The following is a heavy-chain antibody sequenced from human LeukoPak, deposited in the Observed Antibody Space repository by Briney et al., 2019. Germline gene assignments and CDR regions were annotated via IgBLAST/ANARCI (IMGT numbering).Heavy chain of an antibody. CDR1: GFTFDDYG. J-gene: IGHJ5*02. CDR2: INWNGGST. V-gene: IGHV3-20*04. D-gene: IGHD4-23*01. Sequence: GGSLRLSCAASGFTFDDYGMSWVRQAPGKGLEWVSGINWNGGSTGYADSVKGRFTISRDNAKNSLYLQMNSLRAEDTAVYYCARERGTVVTPDWFDPWGQGTLVTVSS. CDR3: ARERGTVVTPDWFDP.